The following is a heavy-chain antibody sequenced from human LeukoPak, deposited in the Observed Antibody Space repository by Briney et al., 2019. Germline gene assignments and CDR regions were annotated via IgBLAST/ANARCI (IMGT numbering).Heavy chain of an antibody. V-gene: IGHV3-53*01. CDR3: ARGGAVAGTLFDY. Sequence: GGSLRLSCAASGLTFSDFYMSWIRQAPGKGLEWVSVIYSGGSTYYADSVKGRFTISRDNSKNTLYLQMNSLRAEDTAVYYCARGGAVAGTLFDYWGQGTLVTVSS. CDR1: GLTFSDFY. J-gene: IGHJ4*02. CDR2: IYSGGST. D-gene: IGHD6-19*01.